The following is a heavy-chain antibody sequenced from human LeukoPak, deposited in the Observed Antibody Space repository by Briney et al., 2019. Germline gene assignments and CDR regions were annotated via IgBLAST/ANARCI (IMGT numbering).Heavy chain of an antibody. D-gene: IGHD2/OR15-2a*01. Sequence: VRSLRLSCAASGFTFSSYGIHWVRQVPGKGLEWVAGIWYDESNKYYAYSVEGRFTISRDNSKNTLDLETNSLRAEDTAVYYCAREDPSVNDAFDIWGQGTMVTVSS. CDR2: IWYDESNK. J-gene: IGHJ3*02. CDR1: GFTFSSYG. CDR3: AREDPSVNDAFDI. V-gene: IGHV3-33*08.